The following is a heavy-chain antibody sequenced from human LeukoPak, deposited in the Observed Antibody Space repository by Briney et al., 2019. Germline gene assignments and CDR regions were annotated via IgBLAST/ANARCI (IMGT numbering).Heavy chain of an antibody. V-gene: IGHV1-8*01. CDR3: AREDYDFRSTNWFDP. D-gene: IGHD3-3*01. CDR2: MNPNSGNT. CDR1: GYTFTSYD. J-gene: IGHJ5*02. Sequence: GASVKVSCKASGYTFTSYDINWVRQAPGQGLEWMGWMNPNSGNTGYAQKFQGRVTMTRNTSISTAYMELSSLRSEDTAVYYCAREDYDFRSTNWFDPWGQGTLVTVSS.